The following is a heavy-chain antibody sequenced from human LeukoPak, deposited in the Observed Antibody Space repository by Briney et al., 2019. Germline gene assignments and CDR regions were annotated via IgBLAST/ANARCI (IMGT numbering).Heavy chain of an antibody. J-gene: IGHJ4*02. CDR2: IYYTGST. V-gene: IGHV4-59*01. D-gene: IGHD4-11*01. CDR1: SDSISSYY. Sequence: SETLSLTCTVSSDSISSYYWSWIRQSPGKGLEWIGYIYYTGSTNYNPSLKSRVTISGDRSKNQFSLKLSSVTAADTAVYYCARETTGLARYFDYWGQGTLVTVSS. CDR3: ARETTGLARYFDY.